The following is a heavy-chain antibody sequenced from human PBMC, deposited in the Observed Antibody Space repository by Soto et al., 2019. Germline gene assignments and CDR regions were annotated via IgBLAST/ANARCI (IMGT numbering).Heavy chain of an antibody. Sequence: GGSLRLSXAASGFTFSSYGMHWVRQAPGKGLEWVAVISYDGSNKYYADSVKGRFTISRDNSKNTLYLQMNSLRAEDTAVYYCAKDLPADFWSGYYRAVYYYYGMDVWGQGTTVTVSS. CDR1: GFTFSSYG. CDR3: AKDLPADFWSGYYRAVYYYYGMDV. V-gene: IGHV3-30*18. CDR2: ISYDGSNK. J-gene: IGHJ6*02. D-gene: IGHD3-3*01.